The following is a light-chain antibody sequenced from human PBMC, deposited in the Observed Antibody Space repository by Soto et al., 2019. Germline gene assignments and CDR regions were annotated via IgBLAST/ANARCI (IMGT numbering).Light chain of an antibody. Sequence: ETVLTQSPGTLTLSPRERATLSCRASQSVGGSLAWYQQRPGQAPRLLVYHTSNRATGIPDRFSASGSGTDFTLTISRLEPEDFAVYYCQQYESSPRTFGQGTKVEIK. CDR3: QQYESSPRT. J-gene: IGKJ1*01. CDR2: HTS. V-gene: IGKV3-20*01. CDR1: QSVGGS.